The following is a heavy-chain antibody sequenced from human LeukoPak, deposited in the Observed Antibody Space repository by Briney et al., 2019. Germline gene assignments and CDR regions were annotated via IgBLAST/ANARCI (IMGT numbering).Heavy chain of an antibody. D-gene: IGHD3-9*01. V-gene: IGHV4-59*01. J-gene: IGHJ3*02. CDR3: ASVYFDWLFAFDI. CDR1: GDSLSSYY. CDR2: IYYNVST. Sequence: SETLSLTCTVSGDSLSSYYWSWIRPPPGKGLEWIGYIYYNVSTNYNASLYSRFTISVHHPKNQFSLQLSSATAADTAVYYCASVYFDWLFAFDIWGEGTMVTVSS.